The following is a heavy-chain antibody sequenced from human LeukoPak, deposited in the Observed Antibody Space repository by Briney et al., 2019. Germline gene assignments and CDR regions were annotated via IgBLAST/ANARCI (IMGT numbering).Heavy chain of an antibody. CDR2: INRSGRA. D-gene: IGHD3-3*01. CDR1: GGSFSGDY. V-gene: IGHV4-34*01. J-gene: IGHJ5*02. Sequence: SETLSLTCAVYGGSFSGDYWSWIRQPPGKGLEWIGDINRSGRAVYNTSLKSRVIISVDTSKNQFSLKVNSETAADTAVYYCASHKIVITMLGVHRWFDPWGQGTLVAVSS. CDR3: ASHKIVITMLGVHRWFDP.